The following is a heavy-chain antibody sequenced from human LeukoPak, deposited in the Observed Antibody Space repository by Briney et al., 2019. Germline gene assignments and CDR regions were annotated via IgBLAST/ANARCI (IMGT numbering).Heavy chain of an antibody. Sequence: SVKVSCKASGGTFSSYAIRWVRQAPGQGLEWMGGIIPIFGTANYAQKFQGRVTITADESTSTAYMELSSLRSEDTAVYYCARGKDPLPSDAFDIWGQGTMVTVSS. CDR3: ARGKDPLPSDAFDI. CDR2: IIPIFGTA. D-gene: IGHD2-15*01. J-gene: IGHJ3*02. CDR1: GGTFSSYA. V-gene: IGHV1-69*13.